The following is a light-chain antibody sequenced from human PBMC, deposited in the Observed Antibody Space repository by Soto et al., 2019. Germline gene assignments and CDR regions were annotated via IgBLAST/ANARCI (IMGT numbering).Light chain of an antibody. CDR3: ASYVGVYTLGV. CDR2: NTN. CDR1: SDSVSASHF. Sequence: QTVVTQEPSFSVSPGGTVTPTCGLSSDSVSASHFPSWYQQTPGQAPRTLIYNTNTRSSGVPDRFSGSILGNRAALTITGAQADDESDYYCASYVGVYTLGVFGGGTKVTVL. J-gene: IGLJ2*01. V-gene: IGLV8-61*01.